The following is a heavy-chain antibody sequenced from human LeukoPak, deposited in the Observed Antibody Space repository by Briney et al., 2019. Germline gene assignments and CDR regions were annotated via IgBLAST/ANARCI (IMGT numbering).Heavy chain of an antibody. D-gene: IGHD6-13*01. CDR2: IKQDGSEK. V-gene: IGHV3-7*01. CDR3: AREGRYGSSPSGLFGYYYGMDV. J-gene: IGHJ6*02. CDR1: GFTFSSYW. Sequence: PGGSLRLSCAAPGFTFSSYWMSWVRQAPGKGLEWVANIKQDGSEKYYVDSVKGRFTISRDNAKNSLYLQMNSLRAEDTAVYYCAREGRYGSSPSGLFGYYYGMDVWGQGTTVTVSS.